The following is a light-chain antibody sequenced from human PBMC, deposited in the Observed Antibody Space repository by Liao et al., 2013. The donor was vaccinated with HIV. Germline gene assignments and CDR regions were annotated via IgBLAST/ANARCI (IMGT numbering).Light chain of an antibody. CDR2: YDT. CDR3: QAWDRSTSYG. J-gene: IGLJ1*01. Sequence: SYVLTQPPSVAVAPGKTARIACGGNNIGTKSVRWYQQKPGQAPVLVIQYDTDRPSGMPERLSGSKSGNTATLAISGTQAMDEADYYCQAWDRSTSYGFGTGTKVTVL. CDR1: NIGTKS. V-gene: IGLV3-21*01.